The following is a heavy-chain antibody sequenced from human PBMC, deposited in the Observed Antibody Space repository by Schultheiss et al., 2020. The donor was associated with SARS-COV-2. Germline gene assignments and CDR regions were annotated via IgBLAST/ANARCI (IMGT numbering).Heavy chain of an antibody. CDR1: GFTFSSYT. J-gene: IGHJ4*02. Sequence: GGSLRLSCAASGFTFSSYTMSWVRQAPGKGLEWVSAISSSGSNTYYADSVKGRFTISRDNSKNTLYLQMNSLRAADTAVYYCARGVGDYWGQGALVTVSS. CDR3: ARGVGDY. D-gene: IGHD5/OR15-5a*01. V-gene: IGHV3-23*01. CDR2: ISSSGSNT.